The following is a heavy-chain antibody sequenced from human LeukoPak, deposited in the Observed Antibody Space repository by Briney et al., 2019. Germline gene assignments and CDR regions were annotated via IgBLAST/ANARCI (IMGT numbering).Heavy chain of an antibody. J-gene: IGHJ5*02. Sequence: GGSLRLSCAASGFTFSSHGMHWVRQAPGKGLEWVAVIWYDGSNKYYADSVKGRFTISRDNSKTTLYLQMNSLRAEDTAVYYCARDRIAATNWFDPWGQGTLVTVSS. CDR1: GFTFSSHG. D-gene: IGHD6-13*01. V-gene: IGHV3-33*01. CDR2: IWYDGSNK. CDR3: ARDRIAATNWFDP.